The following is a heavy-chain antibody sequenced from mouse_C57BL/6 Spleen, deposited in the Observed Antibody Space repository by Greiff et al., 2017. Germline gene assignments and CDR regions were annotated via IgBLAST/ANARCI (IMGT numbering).Heavy chain of an antibody. Sequence: EVQLQQSGAELVRPGASVKLSCTASGFNIKDDYMHWVKQRPEQGLEWIGWIDPENGDTEYASKFQGKATITADTSSNTAYLQLSSLTSEDTAVYYCTRAYGNYDLYAMDYWGQGTSVTVSS. CDR3: TRAYGNYDLYAMDY. V-gene: IGHV14-4*01. J-gene: IGHJ4*01. CDR2: IDPENGDT. D-gene: IGHD2-1*01. CDR1: GFNIKDDY.